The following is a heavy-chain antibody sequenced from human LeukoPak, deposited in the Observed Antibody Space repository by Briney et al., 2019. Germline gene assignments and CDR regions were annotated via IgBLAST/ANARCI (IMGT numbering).Heavy chain of an antibody. J-gene: IGHJ5*02. V-gene: IGHV1-2*02. D-gene: IGHD6-13*01. CDR2: INPNSGGT. Sequence: GASVKVSCKASGYTFTGYYMQWVRQAPGQGLEWMGWINPNSGGTNYAQKFQGRVTMTRDTSISTAYMELSRLRSDDTAVYYCARDQGIAAAEEWFDPWGQGTLVTVSS. CDR3: ARDQGIAAAEEWFDP. CDR1: GYTFTGYY.